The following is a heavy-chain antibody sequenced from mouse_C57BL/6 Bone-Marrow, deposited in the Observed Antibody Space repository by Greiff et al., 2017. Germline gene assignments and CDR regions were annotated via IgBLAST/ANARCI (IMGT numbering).Heavy chain of an antibody. Sequence: VQLQQPGAELVMPGASVKLSCKASGYTFTRYWMHWVKQRPGQGLEWIGEIDPSDSYTNYNQKFKGRSTLTVDKSSSTAYMQLSSLTSEDSAVYYCALYGGYWGQGTTLTVSS. D-gene: IGHD1-1*01. CDR3: ALYGGY. J-gene: IGHJ2*01. CDR2: IDPSDSYT. V-gene: IGHV1-69*01. CDR1: GYTFTRYW.